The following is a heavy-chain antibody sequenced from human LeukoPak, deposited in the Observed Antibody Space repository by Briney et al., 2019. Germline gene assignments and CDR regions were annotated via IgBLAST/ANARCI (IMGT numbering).Heavy chain of an antibody. V-gene: IGHV4-38-2*02. CDR2: IYHSGST. CDR3: ARDGRGQQLAGLDY. CDR1: GYSISSGYY. Sequence: PSETLSLTCTVSGYSISSGYYWGWIRQPPGKGLEWIGSIYHSGSTYYNPSLKSRVTISVDTSKNQFSLKLSSVTAADTAVYYCARDGRGQQLAGLDYWGQGTLVTVSS. J-gene: IGHJ4*02. D-gene: IGHD6-13*01.